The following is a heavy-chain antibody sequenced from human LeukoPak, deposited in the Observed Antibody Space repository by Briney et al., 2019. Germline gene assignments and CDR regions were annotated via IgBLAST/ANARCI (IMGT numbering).Heavy chain of an antibody. D-gene: IGHD1-26*01. CDR3: ARVSSTWSPRDAFDI. J-gene: IGHJ3*02. Sequence: SQTLSLTCAISGDSVSSNSATGNWVRQSPSRGLEWLGRTYYKSTWYSDYAVSVKSRITMNSDTSKNQFPLQLNSVTPEDTAVYYCARVSSTWSPRDAFDIWGQGTMVTVSS. CDR2: TYYKSTWYS. CDR1: GDSVSSNSAT. V-gene: IGHV6-1*01.